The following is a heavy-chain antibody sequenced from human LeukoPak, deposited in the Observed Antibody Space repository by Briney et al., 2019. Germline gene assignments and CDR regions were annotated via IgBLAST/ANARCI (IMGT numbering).Heavy chain of an antibody. J-gene: IGHJ3*02. CDR2: ITSRSGNI. Sequence: PGGSLRLSCAASGFTFSSYSMNWVRQAPGKGMEWVSSITSRSGNIYYSDSLKGRFTPSRDNAKNSLYLQMNSLRAEDTGVYYCARDSHDALDIWGQGTMVTVSS. CDR1: GFTFSSYS. CDR3: ARDSHDALDI. V-gene: IGHV3-21*01.